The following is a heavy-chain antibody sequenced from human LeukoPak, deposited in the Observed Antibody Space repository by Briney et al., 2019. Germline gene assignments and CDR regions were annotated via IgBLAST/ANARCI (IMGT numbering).Heavy chain of an antibody. V-gene: IGHV1-2*02. J-gene: IGHJ4*02. Sequence: AASVKVSCKASGYTFTGYYMHWVRQAPGQGLEWMGWINPNSGGTNYAQKFQGRVTMTRDTSISTAYMELSRLRSDDTAVYYCARDVRMAMAAAGHGSFDCWGQGTLVTVSS. CDR2: INPNSGGT. D-gene: IGHD6-13*01. CDR1: GYTFTGYY. CDR3: ARDVRMAMAAAGHGSFDC.